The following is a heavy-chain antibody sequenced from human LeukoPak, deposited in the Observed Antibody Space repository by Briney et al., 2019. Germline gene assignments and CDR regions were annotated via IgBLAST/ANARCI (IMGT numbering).Heavy chain of an antibody. D-gene: IGHD6-19*01. V-gene: IGHV3-74*01. CDR1: GFTFSSYW. J-gene: IGHJ4*02. CDR2: VNPQGSDT. Sequence: PGGSLRLSCAASGFTFSSYWMHWVRQAPGKGLVWVSRVNPQGSDTSYTDSVKGRFTISRDNAKDSLHLQVDNLRAEDTAVYYCARARWSSTGWFLGYWGQGTLVAVSS. CDR3: ARARWSSTGWFLGY.